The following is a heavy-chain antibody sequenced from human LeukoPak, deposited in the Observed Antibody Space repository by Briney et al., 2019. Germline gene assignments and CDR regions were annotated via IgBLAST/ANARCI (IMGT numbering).Heavy chain of an antibody. CDR3: ARVSYDSSGYIDY. D-gene: IGHD3-22*01. Sequence: ASVKVSCKASGYSFTDYYMHWVRQAPGQGLEWMGWIDPNSGGTNYARNFRGRVTMTRDTSISTAYMELSRLRSDDTAVYYCARVSYDSSGYIDYWGQGTLVTVSS. CDR1: GYSFTDYY. V-gene: IGHV1-2*02. CDR2: IDPNSGGT. J-gene: IGHJ4*02.